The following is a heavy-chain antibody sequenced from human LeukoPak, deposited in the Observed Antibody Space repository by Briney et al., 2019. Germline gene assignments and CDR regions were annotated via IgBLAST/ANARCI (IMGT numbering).Heavy chain of an antibody. CDR2: IYYSGST. J-gene: IGHJ3*02. CDR1: GGSISSGGYY. Sequence: PSETLSLTCTVSGGSISSGGYYWSWIRQPPGKGLEWIGYIYYSGSTNYNPSLKSRVTISVDTSKNQFPLKLSSVTAADTAVYYCARLFPVAAPDAFDIWGQGTMVTVSS. CDR3: ARLFPVAAPDAFDI. D-gene: IGHD6-19*01. V-gene: IGHV4-61*08.